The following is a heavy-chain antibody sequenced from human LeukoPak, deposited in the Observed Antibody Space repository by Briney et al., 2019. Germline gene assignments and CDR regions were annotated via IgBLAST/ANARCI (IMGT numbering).Heavy chain of an antibody. J-gene: IGHJ4*02. Sequence: SETLSLTCTVSGYSISSGYDWGWMRQAPGKGLEWLGSIPQSGNTYNNPSLKSRVTLSVDTSKNQFSLKLSSVTAADTAVYYCARRPRGLRLGELSPFDYWGQGTLVTVSS. V-gene: IGHV4-38-2*02. D-gene: IGHD3-16*02. CDR3: ARRPRGLRLGELSPFDY. CDR1: GYSISSGYD. CDR2: IPQSGNT.